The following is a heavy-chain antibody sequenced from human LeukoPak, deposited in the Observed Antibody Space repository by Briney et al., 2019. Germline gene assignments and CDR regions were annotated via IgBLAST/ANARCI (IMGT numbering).Heavy chain of an antibody. CDR3: AKSYKVIVEGYKSGYYFDY. Sequence: GGSLRLSCAASGFTFSSYAMHWVRQAPGKGLEWVAFIRYDGSNKYYADSVKGRFTISRDNSKNTLYLRINSLRADDTAVYYCAKSYKVIVEGYKSGYYFDYWGQGTLVTVSS. D-gene: IGHD3-22*01. CDR1: GFTFSSYA. J-gene: IGHJ4*02. V-gene: IGHV3-30*02. CDR2: IRYDGSNK.